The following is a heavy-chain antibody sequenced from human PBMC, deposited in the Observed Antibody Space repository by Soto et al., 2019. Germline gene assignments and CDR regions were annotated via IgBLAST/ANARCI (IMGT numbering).Heavy chain of an antibody. D-gene: IGHD6-13*01. CDR3: AKATRGGAATLIRDY. Sequence: GGSLRLSCAAAGFTFSIYAVSWVRQAPGKGLEWVSAISGSGGSTYYADSVKGRFTISRDNSKNTLYLQMNSLRADDTAVYYCAKATRGGAATLIRDYWGQGTLVTVS. CDR1: GFTFSIYA. CDR2: ISGSGGST. V-gene: IGHV3-23*01. J-gene: IGHJ4*02.